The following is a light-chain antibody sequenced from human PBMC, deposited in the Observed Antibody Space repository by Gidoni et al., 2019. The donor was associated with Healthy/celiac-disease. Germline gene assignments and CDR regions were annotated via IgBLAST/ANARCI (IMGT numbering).Light chain of an antibody. J-gene: IGKJ4*01. V-gene: IGKV4-1*01. CDR2: LAS. CDR1: QSVLYRSNNKNS. Sequence: DIVMTQSPAPLAVSLGERATINCKSSQSVLYRSNNKNSLAWYQQKPGQPPKLLIYLASTRESGVPDQFSGSGAGTEFTLTISSLQAEDVAVYYCQQYYSTHPTFGGGTKVEIK. CDR3: QQYYSTHPT.